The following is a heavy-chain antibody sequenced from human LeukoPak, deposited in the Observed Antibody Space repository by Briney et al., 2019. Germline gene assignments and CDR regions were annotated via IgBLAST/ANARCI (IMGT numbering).Heavy chain of an antibody. Sequence: PSEILSLTCTVSGGSISSSSYYWGWIRQPPGKGLEWIGSIYYSGSTYYNPSLKSRVTISVDTSKNQFSLKLSSVTAADTAVYYCARYDHVLDYWGQGTLVTVSS. CDR3: ARYDHVLDY. D-gene: IGHD3-16*01. CDR2: IYYSGST. V-gene: IGHV4-39*01. CDR1: GGSISSSSYY. J-gene: IGHJ4*02.